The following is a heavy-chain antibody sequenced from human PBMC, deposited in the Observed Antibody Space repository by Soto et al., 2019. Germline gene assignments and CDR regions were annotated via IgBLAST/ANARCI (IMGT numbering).Heavy chain of an antibody. V-gene: IGHV3-48*02. CDR1: GFTFSSYS. J-gene: IGHJ4*02. D-gene: IGHD6-19*01. CDR2: ISSSSSTI. Sequence: EVQLVESGGGLVQPGGSLRLSCAASGFTFSSYSMNWVRQAPGKGLEWVSYISSSSSTIYYADSVKGRFTISRDNAKNSQYLQINSLRDEDTDVYYCARVFYSVAGTGGLDYWGQGTLVTVSS. CDR3: ARVFYSVAGTGGLDY.